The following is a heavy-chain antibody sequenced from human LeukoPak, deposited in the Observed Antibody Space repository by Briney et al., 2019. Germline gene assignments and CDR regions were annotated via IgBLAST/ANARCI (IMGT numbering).Heavy chain of an antibody. V-gene: IGHV3-33*01. J-gene: IGHJ4*02. Sequence: GRSLRLSCAASGFTFSNSGIHWVRQAPGKGLEWVALIWYDGSNEYYVDSVKGRFTISRDNSKNTLYLQMTSLRAEDTAIYYCARGVGYSFGTGDYWGQGTLVTVSS. CDR1: GFTFSNSG. CDR2: IWYDGSNE. CDR3: ARGVGYSFGTGDY. D-gene: IGHD5-18*01.